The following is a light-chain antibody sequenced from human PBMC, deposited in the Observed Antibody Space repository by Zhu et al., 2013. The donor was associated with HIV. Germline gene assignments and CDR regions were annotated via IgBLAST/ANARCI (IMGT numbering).Light chain of an antibody. V-gene: IGKV3-15*01. Sequence: EMVLTQSPGTLSLSPGERATLSCRASQSVSSKLAWYQQKPGQAPRLLMFGATTRGTGIPARFSGSGSGTEFTLTISSLQSEDYAVYYCQQYNNWPLTFGGGTKVEIK. CDR1: QSVSSK. CDR3: QQYNNWPLT. J-gene: IGKJ4*01. CDR2: GAT.